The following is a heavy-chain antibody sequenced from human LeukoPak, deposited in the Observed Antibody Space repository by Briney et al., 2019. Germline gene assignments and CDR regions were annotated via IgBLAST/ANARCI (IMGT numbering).Heavy chain of an antibody. CDR3: AREDFGSSNDY. Sequence: PSETLSLTCTVSGGSISSYYWSWIRQPPGKGLEWIGYIYYSGSTNYNPSLKSRVTISVDTSKNQFSLKLSSVTAADTAVYYCAREDFGSSNDYWGQGTLVTVSS. CDR2: IYYSGST. D-gene: IGHD6-13*01. J-gene: IGHJ4*02. CDR1: GGSISSYY. V-gene: IGHV4-59*12.